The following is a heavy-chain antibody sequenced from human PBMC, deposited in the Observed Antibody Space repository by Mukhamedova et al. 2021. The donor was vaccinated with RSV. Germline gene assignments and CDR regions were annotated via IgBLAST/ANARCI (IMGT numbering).Heavy chain of an antibody. CDR3: ARGLTGGVYASGPSFAY. D-gene: IGHD3-10*01. J-gene: IGHJ4*02. CDR2: ISSSSSYI. Sequence: VRQAPGKGLEWVTSISSSSSYIYYADSVKGRFTISRDNAKNSLYLQMNSLRAEDTAVYYCARGLTGGVYASGPSFAYWGRGPLVT. V-gene: IGHV3-21*01.